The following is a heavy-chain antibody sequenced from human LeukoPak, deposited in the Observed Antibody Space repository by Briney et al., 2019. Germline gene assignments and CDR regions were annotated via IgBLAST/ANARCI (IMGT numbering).Heavy chain of an antibody. CDR2: IIPILGIA. V-gene: IGHV1-69*04. J-gene: IGHJ4*02. CDR3: ARDIITGYSSN. Sequence: VASVKVSCKASGGTFSSYAISWVRQAPGQGLEWMGRIIPILGIANYAQKLQGRVTITADKSTSTAYMELSSLRSEDTAVYYCARDIITGYSSNWGQGTLVTVSS. D-gene: IGHD3-9*01. CDR1: GGTFSSYA.